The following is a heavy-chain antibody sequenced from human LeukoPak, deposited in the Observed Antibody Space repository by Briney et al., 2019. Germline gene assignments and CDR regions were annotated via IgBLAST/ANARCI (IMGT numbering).Heavy chain of an antibody. J-gene: IGHJ6*02. D-gene: IGHD3-3*01. V-gene: IGHV1-2*02. CDR3: ARDRGAYYDFWAGDGMDV. CDR1: GYTFTGYY. CDR2: INPNSGGT. Sequence: GASVKVSCKASGYTFTGYYIHWVRQAPGPRLEWMGWINPNSGGTNYAQKFQGRVTMTRDTSISTAYMELSRLRSDDTAVYYCARDRGAYYDFWAGDGMDVWGQGTTVTVSS.